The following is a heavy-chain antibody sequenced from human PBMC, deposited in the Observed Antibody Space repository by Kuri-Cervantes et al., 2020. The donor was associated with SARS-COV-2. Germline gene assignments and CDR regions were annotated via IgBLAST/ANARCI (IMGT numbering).Heavy chain of an antibody. CDR2: TNQDGKEK. CDR3: SRDGKTTAVWNYDYYGLDV. J-gene: IGHJ6*02. D-gene: IGHD1/OR15-1a*01. Sequence: GESLKTSCAAPGFTFSNYWMTWVRQAPGKGLEWVANTNQDGKEKHYADSVKGRFTISRDNAKNSVYLQMNSLRAEDTAVYFCSRDGKTTAVWNYDYYGLDVWGQGTTVTVSS. V-gene: IGHV3-7*04. CDR1: GFTFSNYW.